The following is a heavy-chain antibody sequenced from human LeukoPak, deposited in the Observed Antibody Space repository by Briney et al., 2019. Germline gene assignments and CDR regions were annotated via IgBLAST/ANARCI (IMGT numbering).Heavy chain of an antibody. Sequence: SETLSLTCTVSGGSISSSSYYWSWIRQPPGKGLEWIGYIYYSGSTNYNPSLKSRVTISVDTSKNQFSLKLSSVTAADTAVYYCARGGAPGWFDPWGQGTLVTVSS. V-gene: IGHV4-61*01. D-gene: IGHD1-26*01. CDR2: IYYSGST. CDR3: ARGGAPGWFDP. CDR1: GGSISSSSYY. J-gene: IGHJ5*02.